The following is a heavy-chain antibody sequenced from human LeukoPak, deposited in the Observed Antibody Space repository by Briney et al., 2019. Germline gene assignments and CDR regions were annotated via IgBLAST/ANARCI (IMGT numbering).Heavy chain of an antibody. Sequence: GGSLRLSCAASGVTLSPYGMHWVRQAPGKGLEWVAIISYEGGTQHYADSVKGRFIISRDNPRNTLYLQMNILRTEDTAVYYCAKEGTPQVSTWYDLWGQGTQVIVSS. V-gene: IGHV3-30*18. CDR1: GVTLSPYG. J-gene: IGHJ5*02. CDR3: AKEGTPQVSTWYDL. D-gene: IGHD3-10*01. CDR2: ISYEGGTQ.